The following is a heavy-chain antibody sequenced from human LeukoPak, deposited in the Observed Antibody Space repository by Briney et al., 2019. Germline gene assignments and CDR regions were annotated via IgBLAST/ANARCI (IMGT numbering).Heavy chain of an antibody. Sequence: SETLSLTCTVSGYSISTGYLWDWIRPPPGKGLEWIGTFYHGGSTYYNPSLKSRVTISVDTSKNQFSLKLRSVTAADTAVYYCARGPRPTPYYYDSSGYSRAYFDYWGQGTLVTVSS. CDR3: ARGPRPTPYYYDSSGYSRAYFDY. V-gene: IGHV4-38-2*02. J-gene: IGHJ4*02. CDR2: FYHGGST. D-gene: IGHD3-22*01. CDR1: GYSISTGYL.